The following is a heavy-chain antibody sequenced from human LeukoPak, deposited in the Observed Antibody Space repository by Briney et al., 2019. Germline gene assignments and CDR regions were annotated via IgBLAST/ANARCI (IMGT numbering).Heavy chain of an antibody. Sequence: PGGSLRLSCAASGFTFSSYGMHWVRQAPGKGLEWVAVISYDGSNKYYADSVKGRFAISRDNSKNTLYLQMNSLRAEDTAVYYCAKGQGSGSFFVYWGQGTLVTVSS. J-gene: IGHJ4*02. CDR2: ISYDGSNK. CDR1: GFTFSSYG. D-gene: IGHD3-10*01. V-gene: IGHV3-30*18. CDR3: AKGQGSGSFFVY.